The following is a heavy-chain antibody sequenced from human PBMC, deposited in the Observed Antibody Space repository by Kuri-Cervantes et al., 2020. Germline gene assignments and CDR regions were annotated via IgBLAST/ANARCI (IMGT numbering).Heavy chain of an antibody. CDR2: ISYDGANK. CDR1: AFTFSSYA. CDR3: ARDSTVCGGDCYSIDGAFDI. D-gene: IGHD2-21*02. V-gene: IGHV3-30-3*01. J-gene: IGHJ3*02. Sequence: GGSLRLSCAASAFTFSSYAMHWVRQAQGKGLEWVAIISYDGANKYYADSVKGRFTISRDNSKNTLSLQADSRRGDDTDVYYCARDSTVCGGDCYSIDGAFDIWGQGTMVTVSS.